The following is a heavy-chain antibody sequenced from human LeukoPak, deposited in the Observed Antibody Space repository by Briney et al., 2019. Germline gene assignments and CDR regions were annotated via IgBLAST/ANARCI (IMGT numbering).Heavy chain of an antibody. CDR2: ISNNGGYT. D-gene: IGHD2-15*01. Sequence: GSLRLSFATSGFTLSSSAMSWVRPAPGKGLEWVSAISNNGGYTYYADSVQGRFTISRDNSKSTLCLQMNSLRAEDTAVYYCAKQLGYCSDGSCYFPYWGQGTLVTVSS. CDR1: GFTLSSSA. J-gene: IGHJ4*02. V-gene: IGHV3-23*01. CDR3: AKQLGYCSDGSCYFPY.